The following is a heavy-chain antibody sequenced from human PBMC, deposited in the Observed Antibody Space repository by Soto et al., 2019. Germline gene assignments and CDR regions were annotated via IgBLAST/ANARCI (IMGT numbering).Heavy chain of an antibody. V-gene: IGHV3-7*01. CDR1: GFTFSSYW. CDR3: ASVLAGAPDY. CDR2: IKQDGSEK. D-gene: IGHD1-26*01. J-gene: IGHJ4*02. Sequence: EVQLVESGGGLVQPGGSLRLSCAASGFTFSSYWMSWVRQAPGKGLEWVANIKQDGSEKYYVDSVKGRFTISRDNAKNSLYLQMNIRRAEDTAVYYCASVLAGAPDYWGQGRLVTVSS.